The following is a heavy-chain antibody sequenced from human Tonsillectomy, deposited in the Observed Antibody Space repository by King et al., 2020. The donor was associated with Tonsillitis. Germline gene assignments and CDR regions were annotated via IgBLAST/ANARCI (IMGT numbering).Heavy chain of an antibody. CDR1: GGSFSDYY. Sequence: VQLQQWGAGLLKPSETLSLTCAVYGGSFSDYYWSWIRQPPGKGLEWIGETNHSGSTNYNPSLKSRVTISVDTSKNQFSLKVNSVTAADTAVYYCASISEGHYHGTCAHNASNCFDPWGQEPWSPSPQ. D-gene: IGHD3-10*01. J-gene: IGHJ5*02. V-gene: IGHV4-34*01. CDR3: ASISEGHYHGTCAHNASNCFDP. CDR2: TNHSGST.